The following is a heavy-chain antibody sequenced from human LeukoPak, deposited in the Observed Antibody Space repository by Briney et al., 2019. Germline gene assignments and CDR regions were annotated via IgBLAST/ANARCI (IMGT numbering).Heavy chain of an antibody. V-gene: IGHV5-51*01. Sequence: GESLKISCQGSGYFFTSYWIAWVRQMPGKGLEWMGIIYPADSDIRYSPSFQGQVTISADKSISTAYLQWSSLKASDTAMYYCARQEYCSGGSCYTWFDPWGQGTLVTVSS. CDR2: IYPADSDI. CDR3: ARQEYCSGGSCYTWFDP. J-gene: IGHJ5*02. D-gene: IGHD2-15*01. CDR1: GYFFTSYW.